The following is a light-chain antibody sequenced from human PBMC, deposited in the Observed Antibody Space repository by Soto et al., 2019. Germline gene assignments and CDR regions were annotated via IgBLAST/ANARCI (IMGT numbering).Light chain of an antibody. Sequence: QSALTQPASVSGSPGQSITISCTGSRSDIGGYKYVSWYQQLPGKAPKLLIYEVSVRPSGITDRFSGSKSGITASLTISGLQSEDEAVYYCSSYTSSSSLYVFGSGTKVTVL. CDR1: RSDIGGYKY. J-gene: IGLJ1*01. CDR3: SSYTSSSSLYV. V-gene: IGLV2-14*01. CDR2: EVS.